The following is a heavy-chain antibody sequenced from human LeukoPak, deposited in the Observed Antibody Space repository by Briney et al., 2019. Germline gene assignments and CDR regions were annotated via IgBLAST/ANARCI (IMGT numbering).Heavy chain of an antibody. V-gene: IGHV4-39*07. CDR2: IYYSGST. J-gene: IGHJ4*02. D-gene: IGHD3-10*01. CDR1: GGSISSSSYY. Sequence: SETLSLTCTVSGGSISSSSYYWGWLRQPPGKGREWIGSIYYSGSTYYNPSLKSRVTISVDTSKNQFSLKLSSVTAADTAVYYCASWGLLWFGEPFDYWGQGTLVTVSS. CDR3: ASWGLLWFGEPFDY.